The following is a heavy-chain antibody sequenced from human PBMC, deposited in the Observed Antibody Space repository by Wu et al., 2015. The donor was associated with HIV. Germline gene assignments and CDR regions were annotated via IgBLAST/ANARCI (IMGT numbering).Heavy chain of an antibody. D-gene: IGHD6-13*01. Sequence: QVQLVQSGAEVKKPGASVKVSCKASGYTFTSYYIHWVRQAPGQGLEWMGWINPNSGGTNYAQKFQGRVTMTRDTSISTAYMELSRLRSDDTAVYYCATHLGQQLVYENAHFDYWGQGTLVTVSS. V-gene: IGHV1-2*02. CDR1: GYTFTSYY. J-gene: IGHJ4*02. CDR2: INPNSGGT. CDR3: ATHLGQQLVYENAHFDY.